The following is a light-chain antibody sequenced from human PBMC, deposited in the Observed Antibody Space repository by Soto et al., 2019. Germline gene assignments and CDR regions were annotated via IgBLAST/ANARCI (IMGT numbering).Light chain of an antibody. J-gene: IGLJ2*01. CDR2: EGS. V-gene: IGLV2-23*01. CDR3: CSYAGSNTFV. CDR1: SSDVGSYNL. Sequence: QSALTQPASVSGSPGQSITISCTGTSSDVGSYNLVSWYQQHPGKAPKLMIYEGSKRPSGVSNRFSGSKSGNTAPLTISGLQAEDEADYYCCSYAGSNTFVFGVGTKLTVL.